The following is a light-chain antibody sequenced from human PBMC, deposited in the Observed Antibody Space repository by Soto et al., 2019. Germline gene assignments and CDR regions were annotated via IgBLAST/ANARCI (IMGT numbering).Light chain of an antibody. CDR1: QSVTRNF. CDR3: HEYGST. CDR2: GAS. Sequence: EVVLTQSPDTLSLSPAESATLSCRASQSVTRNFLAWYQQRPGQAPRLLLYGASIRATGIPDGFSGRGSGTDFTLTIMRLEPEDFAIYYCHEYGSTFGTGTKVDVK. J-gene: IGKJ3*01. V-gene: IGKV3-20*01.